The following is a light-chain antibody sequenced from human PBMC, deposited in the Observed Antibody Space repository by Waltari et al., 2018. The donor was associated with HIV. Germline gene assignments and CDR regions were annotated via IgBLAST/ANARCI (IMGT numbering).Light chain of an antibody. CDR2: SNN. J-gene: IGLJ3*02. Sequence: QSVLTQPPSASGAPGQRVTISCSGSSSNIGRNTVNCYQQLPGTAPKLLIYSNNQRPSGVPDRFSGSKSGTSASLAISGLQSEDEADYYCAPWDDSLNGWVFGGGTKLTVL. V-gene: IGLV1-44*01. CDR3: APWDDSLNGWV. CDR1: SSNIGRNT.